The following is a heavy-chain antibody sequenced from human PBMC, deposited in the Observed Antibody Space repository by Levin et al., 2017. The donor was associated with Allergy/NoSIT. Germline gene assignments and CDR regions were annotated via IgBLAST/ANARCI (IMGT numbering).Heavy chain of an antibody. CDR2: ISYDGSKE. D-gene: IGHD1-26*01. CDR3: AKEREGGATYFGS. V-gene: IGHV3-30*18. Sequence: QSGGSLRLSCGTSGFTFNSYGMHWVRQAPGKGLEWVAVISYDGSKEYYADSVKGRFTISRDNSKNTLHLQMNSLRADDTAVYYCAKEREGGATYFGSWGQGTLVTVSS. J-gene: IGHJ4*02. CDR1: GFTFNSYG.